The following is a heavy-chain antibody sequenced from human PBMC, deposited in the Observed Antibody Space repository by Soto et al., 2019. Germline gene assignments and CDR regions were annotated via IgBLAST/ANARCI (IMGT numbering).Heavy chain of an antibody. Sequence: GGSLRLSCAASGFTFSSYWMHWVRQAPGKGLVWVSRINSDGSSTSYADSVKGRFTISRDNAKNTLYLQMNSLRAEDTAVYYCARGYYYGSGRRSDYWGQGTLVTVSS. V-gene: IGHV3-74*01. CDR1: GFTFSSYW. J-gene: IGHJ4*02. D-gene: IGHD3-10*01. CDR2: INSDGSST. CDR3: ARGYYYGSGRRSDY.